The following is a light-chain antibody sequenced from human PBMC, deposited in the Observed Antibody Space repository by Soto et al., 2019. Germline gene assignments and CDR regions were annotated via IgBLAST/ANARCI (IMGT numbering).Light chain of an antibody. CDR2: DVS. Sequence: QSVLTQPRSVSGSPGQSVTISCTGTSSDVGVYNYVSWYQQYPGKAPKIMIYDVSKRPSGVPDRFSGSKSGNTASLTISGLQAEDEADYYCCSYAGSSTYVFGTGTKVTVL. CDR1: SSDVGVYNY. CDR3: CSYAGSSTYV. J-gene: IGLJ1*01. V-gene: IGLV2-11*01.